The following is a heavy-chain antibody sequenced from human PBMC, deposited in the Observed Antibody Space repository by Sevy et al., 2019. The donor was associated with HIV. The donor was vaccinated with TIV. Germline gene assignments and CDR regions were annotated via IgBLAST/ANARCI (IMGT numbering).Heavy chain of an antibody. CDR1: GYTFIGYY. CDR2: INPNSGGT. J-gene: IGHJ4*02. Sequence: ASVKVSCKASGYTFIGYYIHWVRQAPGHGLEWMGWINPNSGGTMYAEKFQGRVTMTRVTSITTSYLELSSLRSDDTAVYFCTTGDYTDFAYWGQGTLVTVSS. D-gene: IGHD3-16*01. CDR3: TTGDYTDFAY. V-gene: IGHV1-2*02.